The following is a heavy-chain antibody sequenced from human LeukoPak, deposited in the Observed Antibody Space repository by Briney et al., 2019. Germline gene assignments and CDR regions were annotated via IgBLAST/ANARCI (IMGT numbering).Heavy chain of an antibody. CDR2: IKRKSDGGTT. D-gene: IGHD1-14*01. V-gene: IGHV3-15*01. Sequence: GGSLRLSCAASGFTFSNYWMHWVRQAPGKGLEWVGRIKRKSDGGTTDYAAPVKGRFTISRDDSKNTLYLQMNSLKSEDTAVYYCTTELDVRPNHYWGQGTLVTVSS. CDR3: TTELDVRPNHY. CDR1: GFTFSNYW. J-gene: IGHJ4*02.